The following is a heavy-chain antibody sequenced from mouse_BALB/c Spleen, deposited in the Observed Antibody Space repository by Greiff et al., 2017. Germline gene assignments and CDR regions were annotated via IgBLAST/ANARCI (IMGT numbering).Heavy chain of an antibody. CDR2: IYPGNGDT. Sequence: QVQLKQPGAELVKPGASVKMSCKASGYTFTSYNMHWVKQTPGQGLEWIGAIYPGNGDTSYNQKFKGKATLTADKSSSTAYMQLSSLTSEDSAVYYCARGGDYGYWYFDVWGAGTTVTVSS. CDR3: ARGGDYGYWYFDV. V-gene: IGHV1-12*01. J-gene: IGHJ1*01. D-gene: IGHD2-4*01. CDR1: GYTFTSYN.